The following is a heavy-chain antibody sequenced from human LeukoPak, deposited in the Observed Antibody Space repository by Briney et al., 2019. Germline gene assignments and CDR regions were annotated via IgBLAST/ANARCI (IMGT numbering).Heavy chain of an antibody. V-gene: IGHV3-11*04. Sequence: GGSLRLSCASSGFTFSDHHMSWIRQAPGKGLEWVSNIGIGGTMIDYADSVKGRFTISRDDAKNSLYLQMNSLRAEYTALYYCARAHVVPGLVFDHCTQAALVSVSS. CDR2: IGIGGTMI. CDR3: ARAHVVPGLVFDH. D-gene: IGHD3-10*01. J-gene: IGHJ4*02. CDR1: GFTFSDHH.